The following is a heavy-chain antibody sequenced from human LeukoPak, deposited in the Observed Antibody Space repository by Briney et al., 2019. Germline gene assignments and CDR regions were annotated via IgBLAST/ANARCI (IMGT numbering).Heavy chain of an antibody. J-gene: IGHJ4*02. Sequence: GGSLRLSCAASGFTFSSYAMSWVRQAPGKGLEWVSAISGSGGSTYYADSVRGRFTISRDNSKNTLYLQMKSLRAEDTAVYYGAEYSNSFDYWGQGTLVTVSS. V-gene: IGHV3-23*01. CDR1: GFTFSSYA. CDR2: ISGSGGST. D-gene: IGHD4-11*01. CDR3: AEYSNSFDY.